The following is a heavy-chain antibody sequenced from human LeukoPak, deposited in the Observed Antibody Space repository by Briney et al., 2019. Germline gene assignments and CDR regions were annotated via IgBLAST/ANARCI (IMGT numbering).Heavy chain of an antibody. J-gene: IGHJ6*02. D-gene: IGHD5-24*01. CDR1: GYTFTSYG. V-gene: IGHV1-18*01. CDR2: ISAYNGNT. CDR3: ARGGEMATKHHYYYGMDV. Sequence: ASVKVSCKASGYTFTSYGISWVRQAPGQGLEWMGWISAYNGNTNYAQKLQGRVTMTTDTSTSTAYMELRSLRSDDTAVYYCARGGEMATKHHYYYGMDVWGQGTTVTVSS.